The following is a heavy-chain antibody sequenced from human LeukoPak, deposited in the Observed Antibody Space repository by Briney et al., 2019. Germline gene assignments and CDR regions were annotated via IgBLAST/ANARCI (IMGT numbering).Heavy chain of an antibody. CDR1: GGSFSGYY. D-gene: IGHD3-9*01. J-gene: IGHJ3*02. CDR3: ARRKDRILRYFDWFKTPDAFDI. CDR2: INHSGST. Sequence: PSETLSLTCAVYGGSFSGYYWSWIRQPPGKGLEWIGEINHSGSTNYNPSLKSRLNMSVETSKNQFSLKLSSVTVADTAIYYCARRKDRILRYFDWFKTPDAFDIWGQGTMVTVSS. V-gene: IGHV4-34*01.